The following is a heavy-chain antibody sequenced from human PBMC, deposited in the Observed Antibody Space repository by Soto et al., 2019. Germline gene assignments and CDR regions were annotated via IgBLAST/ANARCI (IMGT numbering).Heavy chain of an antibody. Sequence: GGSLRLSCAASGFTFSSYWMSWVRQAPGKGLEWVANIKQDGSEKYYVDSVKGRFTISRDNAKNSLYLQMNSLRAEDTAVYYCARDPNVYHYYGMDVWGQGTTVTVSS. CDR2: IKQDGSEK. V-gene: IGHV3-7*03. CDR1: GFTFSSYW. CDR3: ARDPNVYHYYGMDV. J-gene: IGHJ6*02.